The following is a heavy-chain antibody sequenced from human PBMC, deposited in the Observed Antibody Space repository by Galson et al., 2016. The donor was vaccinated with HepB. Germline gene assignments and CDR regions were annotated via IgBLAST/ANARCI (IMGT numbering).Heavy chain of an antibody. V-gene: IGHV3-11*04. CDR1: GFDFSDYY. D-gene: IGHD1-1*01. Sequence: SLRLSCAASGFDFSDYYMSWIRKAPGKGLEWVSYISSSAKTILYADSVEGRFTISRDNAMDTVYLQMDRLRADDTGVYFCAKGGPEGTGTLDSWGQGTQVTVSS. CDR3: AKGGPEGTGTLDS. CDR2: ISSSAKTI. J-gene: IGHJ4*02.